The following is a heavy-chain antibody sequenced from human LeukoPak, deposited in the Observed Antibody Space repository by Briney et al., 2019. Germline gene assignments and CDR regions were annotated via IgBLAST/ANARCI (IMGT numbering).Heavy chain of an antibody. CDR3: ARDVWFGDKTKYYFDY. CDR2: ISSSSSYT. J-gene: IGHJ4*02. D-gene: IGHD3-10*01. CDR1: GFTFSDYY. Sequence: GGSLRLSCAASGFTFSDYYMSWIRQAPGEGLEWVSYISSSSSYTNYADSVKGRFTISRDNAKNSLYLQMNSLRAEDTAVYYCARDVWFGDKTKYYFDYWGQGTLVTVSS. V-gene: IGHV3-11*06.